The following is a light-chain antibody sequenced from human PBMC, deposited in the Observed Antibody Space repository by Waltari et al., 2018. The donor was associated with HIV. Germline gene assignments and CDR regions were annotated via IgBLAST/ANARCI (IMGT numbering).Light chain of an antibody. CDR2: LAG. V-gene: IGKV2-28*01. Sequence: EIVMTQSPVSLPVTPGEAATISCTSRQSLLNSNGYNYLDWYQHKPGQFPRLLIHLAGIRASGGPDRFTGSGSGTLFTLKISRVEAEDIGIYYCRQGLQPPRTLGQGTKLEMK. CDR3: RQGLQPPRT. J-gene: IGKJ2*02. CDR1: QSLLNSNGYNY.